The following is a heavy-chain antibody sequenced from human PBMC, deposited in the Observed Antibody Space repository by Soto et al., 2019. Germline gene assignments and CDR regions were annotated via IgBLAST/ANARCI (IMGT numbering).Heavy chain of an antibody. J-gene: IGHJ5*02. V-gene: IGHV1-18*01. CDR1: GYTFTSYG. CDR3: ARDVLGGDILTGYLMPYNWFGP. Sequence: GASVKVSCKASGYTFTSYGISWVRQAPGQGLEWMGWISAYNGNTNYAQKLQGRVTMTTDTSTSTAYMELRSLGSDDTAVYYCARDVLGGDILTGYLMPYNWFGPWGQGTLVTVSS. D-gene: IGHD3-9*01. CDR2: ISAYNGNT.